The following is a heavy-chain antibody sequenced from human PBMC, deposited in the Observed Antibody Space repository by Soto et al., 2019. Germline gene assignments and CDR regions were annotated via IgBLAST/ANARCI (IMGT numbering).Heavy chain of an antibody. CDR2: IYYSGST. CDR3: ARAGTSYYCGMDV. D-gene: IGHD6-13*01. CDR1: GGSISSSSYY. J-gene: IGHJ6*02. V-gene: IGHV4-39*01. Sequence: PSETLSLTCTVSGGSISSSSYYWGWIRQPPGKGLEWIGSIYYSGSTYYNPSLKSRVTISVDTSKNQFSLKLSSVTAADTAVYYCARAGTSYYCGMDVWGQGTTVTVSS.